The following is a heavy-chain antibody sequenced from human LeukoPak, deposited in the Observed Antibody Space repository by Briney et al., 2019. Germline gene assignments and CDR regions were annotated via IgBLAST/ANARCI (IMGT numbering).Heavy chain of an antibody. CDR1: GGSISSYY. Sequence: PSETLSLTCTVSGGSISSYYWSWLRQPPGKGLEWIGYIYYSGSTNYNPSLKSRVTISVDTSKNQFPLKLSSVTAADTAVYYCAREGDSSGYYMWFDPWGQGTLVTVSS. CDR3: AREGDSSGYYMWFDP. V-gene: IGHV4-59*01. D-gene: IGHD3-22*01. J-gene: IGHJ5*02. CDR2: IYYSGST.